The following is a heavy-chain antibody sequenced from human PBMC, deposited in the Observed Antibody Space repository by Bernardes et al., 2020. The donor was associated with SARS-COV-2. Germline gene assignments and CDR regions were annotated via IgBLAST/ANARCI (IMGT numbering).Heavy chain of an antibody. Sequence: GGSLRLSCAASGFTFSSYSMNWVRQAPGKGLEWVSSISSSSSNIYYADSVKGRFTISRDNAKNSLYLQMNSLRAEDTAVYYCARDHTGQWLARYGMDVWGQGTTVTVSS. J-gene: IGHJ6*02. V-gene: IGHV3-21*01. CDR3: ARDHTGQWLARYGMDV. CDR1: GFTFSSYS. CDR2: ISSSSSNI. D-gene: IGHD6-19*01.